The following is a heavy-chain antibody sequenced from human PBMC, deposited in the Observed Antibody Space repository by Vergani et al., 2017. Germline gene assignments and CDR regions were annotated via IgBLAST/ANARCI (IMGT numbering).Heavy chain of an antibody. CDR2: ISSSSSYI. V-gene: IGHV3-21*01. CDR3: ARDARGYYDSSGLGVY. CDR1: GFTFSSYS. Sequence: EVQLVESGGGLVKRGGSLRLSCAASGFTFSSYSMNWVRQAPGKGLEWVSSISSSSSYIHYSDSLKGRFTISRDNAKNSLYLQMNSLRAEDTAVYYCARDARGYYDSSGLGVYWGQGTLVTVSS. D-gene: IGHD3-22*01. J-gene: IGHJ4*02.